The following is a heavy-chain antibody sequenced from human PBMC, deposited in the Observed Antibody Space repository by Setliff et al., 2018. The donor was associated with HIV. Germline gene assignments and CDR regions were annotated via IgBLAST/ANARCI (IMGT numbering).Heavy chain of an antibody. J-gene: IGHJ6*02. Sequence: SETLSLTCTVSGYSISSGYYWGWIRQPPGKGLEWIGYVYSTGSTNSESSLKSRVTISVDTSKNQFSLKLSSVTAADTAVYYCARDLAGTPYYYYGMDVWGQGTTVTVSS. V-gene: IGHV4-61*01. CDR2: VYSTGST. D-gene: IGHD3-10*01. CDR3: ARDLAGTPYYYYGMDV. CDR1: GYSISSGYY.